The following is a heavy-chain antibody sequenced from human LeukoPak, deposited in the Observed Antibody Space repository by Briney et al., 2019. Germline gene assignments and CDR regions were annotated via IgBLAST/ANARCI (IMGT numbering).Heavy chain of an antibody. Sequence: SETLSLTCAVYGGSFSGYYWSWIRQPPGKGLEWIGEINHSGSTNYNPSLKSRVTISVDTSKNQFSLKLSSVTAADTAVYYCARGVQLVTIFGVGLLDYWGQGTLVTVSS. V-gene: IGHV4-34*01. CDR1: GGSFSGYY. CDR3: ARGVQLVTIFGVGLLDY. D-gene: IGHD3-3*01. J-gene: IGHJ4*02. CDR2: INHSGST.